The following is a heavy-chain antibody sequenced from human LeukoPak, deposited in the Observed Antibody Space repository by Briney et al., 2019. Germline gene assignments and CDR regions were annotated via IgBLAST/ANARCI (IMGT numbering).Heavy chain of an antibody. D-gene: IGHD4-11*01. V-gene: IGHV3-7*01. CDR1: GFTFSSYW. CDR3: ARGDSNYDERYNWFDP. CDR2: IKQDGSEK. Sequence: GGSLRLSCAASGFTFSSYWMSWVRQAPGKGLEWVANIKQDGSEKYYVDSVKGRFTISRDNAKNSLYLQMNSLRDEDTAVYYCARGDSNYDERYNWFDPWGQGTLVTVSS. J-gene: IGHJ5*02.